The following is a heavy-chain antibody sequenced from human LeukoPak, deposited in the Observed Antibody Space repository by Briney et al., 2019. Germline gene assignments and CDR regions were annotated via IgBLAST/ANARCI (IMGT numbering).Heavy chain of an antibody. CDR1: GGSISSSSYY. D-gene: IGHD1-26*01. CDR2: IYYSGST. J-gene: IGHJ4*02. Sequence: SDTLSLTCTVTGGSISSSSYYWGWFRPPPGRGLEKIGGIYYSGSTYSTPSLKSRVTISVDTAKNQFSLKLSSVTAADTAVYYCARHGGGGSYRSNDFDYWGQGTLVTVSS. V-gene: IGHV4-39*01. CDR3: ARHGGGGSYRSNDFDY.